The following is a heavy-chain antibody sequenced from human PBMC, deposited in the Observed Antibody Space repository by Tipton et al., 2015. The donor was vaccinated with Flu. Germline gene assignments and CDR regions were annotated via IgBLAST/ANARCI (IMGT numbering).Heavy chain of an antibody. CDR1: GYTFISYA. Sequence: QVQLVQSGAEVKKPGASVKVSCKASGYTFISYAMHWVRQAPGQRLEWMGWINAGNGNTKYSQKFQGRVTITRDTSASTAYMELSSLRSEDTAVYYCARGGSGDSYYYHYAMDVWGQGTTVTVSS. V-gene: IGHV1-3*01. J-gene: IGHJ6*02. CDR3: ARGGSGDSYYYHYAMDV. D-gene: IGHD4-17*01. CDR2: INAGNGNT.